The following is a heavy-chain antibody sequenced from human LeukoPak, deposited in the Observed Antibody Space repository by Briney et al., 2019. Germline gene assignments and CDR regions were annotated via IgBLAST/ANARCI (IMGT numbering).Heavy chain of an antibody. CDR3: ARGYYYGSGSHFDY. V-gene: IGHV1-2*02. CDR1: GYTFTGYY. J-gene: IGHJ4*02. Sequence: ASVKVSCKASGYTFTGYYMHWVRQAPGQGLEWMGWINPNSGGTNYAQKFQGRVTMTRDTSTSTVYMELSSLRSEDTAVYYCARGYYYGSGSHFDYWGQGTLVTVSS. CDR2: INPNSGGT. D-gene: IGHD3-10*01.